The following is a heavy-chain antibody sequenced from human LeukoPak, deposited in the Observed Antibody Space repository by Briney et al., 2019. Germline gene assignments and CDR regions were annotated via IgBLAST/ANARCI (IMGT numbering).Heavy chain of an antibody. CDR1: GGSFSGYY. CDR3: ARVVVVVPAAIWGGSYYYYYYMDV. V-gene: IGHV4-34*01. Sequence: SETLSLTCAVYGGSFSGYYWSWICQPPGKGLEWIGEINHSGSTNYNPYLKSRVTISVDTSKNQFSLKLSSVTAADTAVYYCARVVVVVPAAIWGGSYYYYYYMDVWGKGTTVTVSS. D-gene: IGHD2-2*02. CDR2: INHSGST. J-gene: IGHJ6*03.